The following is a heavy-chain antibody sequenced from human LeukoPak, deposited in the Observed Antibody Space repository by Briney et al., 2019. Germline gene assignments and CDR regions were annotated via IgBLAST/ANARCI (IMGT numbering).Heavy chain of an antibody. CDR1: VYTFTGYY. CDR2: INSNSSGT. CDR3: ARGSLRYYDSSGYQVYY. Sequence: SVKVSCMACVYTFTGYYLHWVRQAPGQGLEWMGRINSNSSGTNDAQKFQGRVTMTRETSISTAYTELSRLRSDDTAVYYCARGSLRYYDSSGYQVYYWGQGTLVTVSS. D-gene: IGHD3-22*01. J-gene: IGHJ4*02. V-gene: IGHV1-2*06.